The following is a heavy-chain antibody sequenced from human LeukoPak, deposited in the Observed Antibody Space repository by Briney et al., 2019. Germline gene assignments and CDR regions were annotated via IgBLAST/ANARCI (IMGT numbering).Heavy chain of an antibody. V-gene: IGHV1-69*06. CDR2: IMPMVGKA. D-gene: IGHD2-2*01. CDR1: GGTFSIYD. J-gene: IGHJ4*02. Sequence: SVTVSCKASGGTFSIYDISWVRQAPGQGREWMGGIMPMVGKANYAQKFQGRVTTTADKATSTAYMELSSLRSEDTAVYYCAGGRTDIVVVPATLRNYYFDYWGQGTLVTVSS. CDR3: AGGRTDIVVVPATLRNYYFDY.